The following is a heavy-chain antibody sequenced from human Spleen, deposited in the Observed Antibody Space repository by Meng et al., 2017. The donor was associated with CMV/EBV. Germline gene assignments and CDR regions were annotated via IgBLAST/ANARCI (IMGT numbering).Heavy chain of an antibody. J-gene: IGHJ4*02. V-gene: IGHV3-66*02. D-gene: IGHD6-6*01. CDR1: GFTVSSNY. CDR3: AKDRGATRFIAARTSPDY. CDR2: INGGPTNR. Sequence: GGSLRLSCAASGFTVSSNYMSWVRQAPGRGLEWLAHINGGPTNRFYADSVKGRFTISRDSSENTLYLQMNSLRAEDSAVYYCAKDRGATRFIAARTSPDYWGQGTLVTVSS.